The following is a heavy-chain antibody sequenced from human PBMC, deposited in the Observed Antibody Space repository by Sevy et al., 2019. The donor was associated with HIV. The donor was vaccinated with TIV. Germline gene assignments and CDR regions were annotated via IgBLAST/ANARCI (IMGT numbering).Heavy chain of an antibody. CDR3: ARDGSSGIQWFDY. V-gene: IGHV4-61*02. CDR2: INISGDT. CDR1: GGSISSGRNY. D-gene: IGHD6-25*01. Sequence: SETLSLTCTVSGGSISSGRNYWNWIRQPAGKGLERIGRINISGDTNYNPSLKSRVTISLDTSKKQFSLKLTSVTAADTAVYYCARDGSSGIQWFDYWGQGILVTVSS. J-gene: IGHJ4*02.